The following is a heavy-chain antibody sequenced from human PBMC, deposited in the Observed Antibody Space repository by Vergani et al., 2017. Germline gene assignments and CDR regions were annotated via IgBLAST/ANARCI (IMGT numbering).Heavy chain of an antibody. J-gene: IGHJ6*02. CDR2: IRSKVYGGTT. CDR3: ARDLYSNSLAHVYYYYYYGMDV. V-gene: IGHV3-49*03. Sequence: EVQLVESGGGLVQPGRSLRLPCTASGFMFGDYAMSWLRQAPGKGLEWVGFIRSKVYGGTTEYAASVKGRFTISRDDSKSIAYLQMNSLKTEDTAVYYCARDLYSNSLAHVYYYYYYGMDVWGQGTTVTVSS. D-gene: IGHD4-11*01. CDR1: GFMFGDYA.